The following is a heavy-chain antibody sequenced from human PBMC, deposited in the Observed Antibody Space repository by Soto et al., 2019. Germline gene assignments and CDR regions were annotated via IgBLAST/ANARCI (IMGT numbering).Heavy chain of an antibody. V-gene: IGHV3-30*03. CDR1: RFTFSSYG. CDR2: ISYDGSNK. CDR3: ARDFAQSGYPFDD. Sequence: GGSLRLSCAASRFTFSSYGMYWVRQAPGKGLEWVAVISYDGSNKYYADSVKGRFTISRDNSKNTLYLQMNSLRAEDTAVYYCARDFAQSGYPFDDSGQGTLVTVSS. J-gene: IGHJ4*02. D-gene: IGHD3-3*01.